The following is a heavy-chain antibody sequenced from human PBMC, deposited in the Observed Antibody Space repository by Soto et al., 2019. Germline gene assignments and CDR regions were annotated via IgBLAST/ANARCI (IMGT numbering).Heavy chain of an antibody. J-gene: IGHJ5*02. V-gene: IGHV4-4*07. CDR3: VRDGSKSLRDWFDP. CDR1: GGSISKFY. CDR2: VYATGTT. Sequence: SETLSLTCNVSGGSISKFYWAWIRKTAGNGLEWMGRVYATGTTDYNPSLRSRVAMSVDISKKTFSLRLRSVTGADSGVYYCVRDGSKSLRDWFDPWGQGILVTFSS.